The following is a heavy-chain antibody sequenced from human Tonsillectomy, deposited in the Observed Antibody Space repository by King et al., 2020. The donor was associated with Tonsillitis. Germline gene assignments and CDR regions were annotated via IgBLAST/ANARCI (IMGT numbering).Heavy chain of an antibody. D-gene: IGHD3-3*01. CDR2: IYPGDSDT. V-gene: IGHV5-51*01. J-gene: IGHJ6*02. CDR1: GYSFTSYW. CDR3: AGQESGGVVNNYYYYGMDV. Sequence: QLVQSGAEVKKPGESLKISCKGSGYSFTSYWIGWVRQMPGKGLEWMGIIYPGDSDTRYSPSFQGQVTISADKSISTAYLQWSSLKASDTAMNYCAGQESGGVVNNYYYYGMDVWGQGTTVTVSS.